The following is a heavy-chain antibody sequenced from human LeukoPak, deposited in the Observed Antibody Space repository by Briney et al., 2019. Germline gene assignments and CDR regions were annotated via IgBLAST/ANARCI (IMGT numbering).Heavy chain of an antibody. CDR2: IYFTGTS. Sequence: SETLSLTCSVSGGSISGHYWTWIRQPPGKGLEWIGYIYFTGTSNYYPSLQNRVTISLDTSKNQIALKLRSVTAADTAVYYCARGGSWYGDWGEGTLVTVSS. CDR3: ARGGSWYGD. CDR1: GGSISGHY. V-gene: IGHV4-59*08. J-gene: IGHJ1*01. D-gene: IGHD6-13*01.